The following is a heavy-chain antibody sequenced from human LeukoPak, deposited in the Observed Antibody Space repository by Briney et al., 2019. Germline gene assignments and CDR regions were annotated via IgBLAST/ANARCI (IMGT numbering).Heavy chain of an antibody. D-gene: IGHD5-18*01. CDR2: IYYSGST. J-gene: IGHJ3*02. Sequence: PSETLSLTCTVSGGSINTYYWSWIRQPPGKGLEWIGYIYYSGSTNYNPSLKSRVTISVDTSKNQFSLKLSSVTAADTAVYYCARFSDTAMVTFGYSDAFDIWGQGTMVTVSS. V-gene: IGHV4-59*01. CDR1: GGSINTYY. CDR3: ARFSDTAMVTFGYSDAFDI.